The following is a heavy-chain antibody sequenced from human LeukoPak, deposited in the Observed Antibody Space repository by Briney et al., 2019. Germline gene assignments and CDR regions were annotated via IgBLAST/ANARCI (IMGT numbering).Heavy chain of an antibody. CDR2: ISSSSRYI. V-gene: IGHV3-21*01. Sequence: GGSLRLSCAASGFTFSYYSMNWVRQAPGKGLEWVSSISSSSRYINYADSVKGRFTISRDNAKNSVYLEMNSLRAEDTAVYYCARDHDPLYFDYWGQGTLVTVSS. CDR1: GFTFSYYS. J-gene: IGHJ4*02. D-gene: IGHD1-1*01. CDR3: ARDHDPLYFDY.